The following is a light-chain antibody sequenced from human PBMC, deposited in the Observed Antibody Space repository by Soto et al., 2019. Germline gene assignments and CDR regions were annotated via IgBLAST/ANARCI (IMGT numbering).Light chain of an antibody. J-gene: IGLJ1*01. Sequence: QSALTQPASVSGSPGQSITISCTGTNSDIGAYNFVSWYQHHPGKAPKLMIFEVSNRPSGVSNRFSGSKSGNTASLTISGLQAEDVADYYCRSLTLSDTADIGSAPKVT. CDR2: EVS. CDR1: NSDIGAYNF. CDR3: RSLTLSDTAD. V-gene: IGLV2-14*01.